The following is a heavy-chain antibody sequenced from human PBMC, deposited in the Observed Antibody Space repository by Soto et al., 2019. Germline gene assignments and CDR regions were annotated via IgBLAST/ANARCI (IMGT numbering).Heavy chain of an antibody. D-gene: IGHD6-13*01. J-gene: IGHJ6*02. CDR2: ISGSGDST. Sequence: EVQLLESGGGLVQPGGSLRLSCAASGFTFSSYAMSWVRQAPGKGLEWGSVISGSGDSTYYADSVRGRFTISRDNSTTTLYLQMNSLRAEDTAVYYCAKDRDGAAAGPTKFYGMDVWGQGTTVTVSS. V-gene: IGHV3-23*01. CDR1: GFTFSSYA. CDR3: AKDRDGAAAGPTKFYGMDV.